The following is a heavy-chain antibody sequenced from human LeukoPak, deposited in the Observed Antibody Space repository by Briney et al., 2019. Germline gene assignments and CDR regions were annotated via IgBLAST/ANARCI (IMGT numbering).Heavy chain of an antibody. V-gene: IGHV7-4-1*02. CDR1: GYTFNTYA. D-gene: IGHD3-3*01. CDR2: INTDTGKP. CDR3: ARGKYYDSWSGHRYYYMDV. Sequence: ASVKVSCKPSGYTFNTYAMNWVRQAPGQRLEWMGWINTDTGKPTYAQGFTRRFVFSLDTSVSTAYLQISSLQAEDTAVYYCARGKYYDSWSGHRYYYMDVWGKGTTVTASS. J-gene: IGHJ6*03.